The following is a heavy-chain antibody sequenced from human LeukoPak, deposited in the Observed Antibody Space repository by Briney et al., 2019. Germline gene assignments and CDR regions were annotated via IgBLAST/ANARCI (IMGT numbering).Heavy chain of an antibody. J-gene: IGHJ6*02. V-gene: IGHV4-59*01. CDR3: ARRQANHYYYGMDV. CDR1: GGSISSYY. Sequence: PSETLSLTCTVSGGSISSYYWSWIRQPPGKGLEWIGYIYYSGSTNYNPSLKSRVTISVDTSKNQFSLKLSSVTAADTAVYYCARRQANHYYYGMDVWGQGTTVTVSS. CDR2: IYYSGST.